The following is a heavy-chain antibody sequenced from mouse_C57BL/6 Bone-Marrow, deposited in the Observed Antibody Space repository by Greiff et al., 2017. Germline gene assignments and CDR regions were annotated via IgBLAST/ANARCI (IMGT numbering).Heavy chain of an antibody. CDR1: GYTFTDYY. J-gene: IGHJ4*01. CDR3: ASCNYYYGSFYYYAMDY. Sequence: VQLQQSGPELVKPGASVKISCKASGYTFTDYYMNWVKQSHGKSLEWIGDINPNNGGTSYNQKFKGKATLTVDKSSSTAYMELRSLTSEDSAVYYCASCNYYYGSFYYYAMDYWGQGTSVTVSS. V-gene: IGHV1-26*01. D-gene: IGHD1-1*01. CDR2: INPNNGGT.